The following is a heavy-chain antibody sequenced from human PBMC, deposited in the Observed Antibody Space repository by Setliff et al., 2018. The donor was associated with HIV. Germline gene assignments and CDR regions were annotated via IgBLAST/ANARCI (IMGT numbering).Heavy chain of an antibody. CDR1: GYNFLNYW. Sequence: GESLQISCKGSGYNFLNYWISWVRQVPGKGLEWMGRIDPVDSQTTYTPSFQGHVAFSVDKSISTAYLQWRSLKASDTAMYYCASGFCNTPSCYIGVLDHWGLGTLVTVSS. J-gene: IGHJ4*02. V-gene: IGHV5-10-1*01. CDR3: ASGFCNTPSCYIGVLDH. D-gene: IGHD2-2*02. CDR2: IDPVDSQT.